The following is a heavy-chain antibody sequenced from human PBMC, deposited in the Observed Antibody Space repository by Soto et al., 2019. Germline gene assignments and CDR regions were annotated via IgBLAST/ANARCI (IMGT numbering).Heavy chain of an antibody. J-gene: IGHJ6*02. V-gene: IGHV3-23*01. CDR2: ISDNAGQT. Sequence: GSLRLSCAASGFSFNTYAMIWVRQAPGRGLEAISSISDNAGQTYYADSVRGRFTISRDNSKNTLYLQMNSLSVDDTAVYYCAKILTPAIRSYWYGIDVWGQGTTVTVSS. CDR3: AKILTPAIRSYWYGIDV. D-gene: IGHD2-2*02. CDR1: GFSFNTYA.